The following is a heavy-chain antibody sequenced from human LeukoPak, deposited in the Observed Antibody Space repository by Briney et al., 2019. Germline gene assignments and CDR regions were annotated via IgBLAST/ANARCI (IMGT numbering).Heavy chain of an antibody. CDR3: ASLRRGYCSGGSCYPAASFDY. V-gene: IGHV5-51*01. J-gene: IGHJ4*02. CDR1: GYSFTSYW. D-gene: IGHD2-15*01. Sequence: GESLKISCKGSGYSFTSYWIGWVRQMPGKGLEWMGIIYPGDSDTRYSPSFQGQVTISADKSISTAYLQWSSLKASDTAMYYCASLRRGYCSGGSCYPAASFDYWGQGTLVTVSS. CDR2: IYPGDSDT.